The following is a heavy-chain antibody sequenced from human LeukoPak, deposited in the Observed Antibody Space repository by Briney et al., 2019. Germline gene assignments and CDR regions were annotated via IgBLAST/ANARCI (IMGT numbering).Heavy chain of an antibody. D-gene: IGHD1-1*01. Sequence: PGGSLRLSCAASGFTVSSYYMSWVRQAPGKGLEWVSLIYTGGTTYYADSVKGRFSISRDNSKNTLFLQMNSLRAEDTAMYYCARYQTGTLDYYYYGMDVWGQGTTVTVSS. CDR2: IYTGGTT. V-gene: IGHV3-53*01. CDR3: ARYQTGTLDYYYYGMDV. J-gene: IGHJ6*02. CDR1: GFTVSSYY.